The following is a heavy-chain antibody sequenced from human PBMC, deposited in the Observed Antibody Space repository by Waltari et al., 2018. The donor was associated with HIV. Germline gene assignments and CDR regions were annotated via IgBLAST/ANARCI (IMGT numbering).Heavy chain of an antibody. V-gene: IGHV4-31*03. D-gene: IGHD6-6*01. CDR2: IYYSGST. CDR3: ARTTIAALPWVDP. CDR1: GGSISSGAYY. J-gene: IGHJ5*02. Sequence: QVQLQESGPGLVKPSQTLSLTCTVSGGSISSGAYYWSWIRQHPGKGLEWIGYIYYSGSTYYNPSLKSRITISVDTSKNQFSLKLSSVTAADTAVYYCARTTIAALPWVDPWGQGTLVTVSS.